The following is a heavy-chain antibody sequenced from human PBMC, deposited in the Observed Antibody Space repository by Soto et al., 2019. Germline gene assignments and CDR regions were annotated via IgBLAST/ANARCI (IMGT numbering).Heavy chain of an antibody. CDR2: IIPIFGTA. D-gene: IGHD6-13*01. Sequence: QVQLVQSGAEVKKPGSSVKVSCKASGGTFSSYAISWVRQAPGQGLEWMGGIIPIFGTANYAQKSQGRVTITAAESPGTGFMELSRLRSEETAGYYCAREGPAGGHYFGYRGQGTLVTVSS. CDR1: GGTFSSYA. V-gene: IGHV1-69*12. CDR3: AREGPAGGHYFGY. J-gene: IGHJ4*02.